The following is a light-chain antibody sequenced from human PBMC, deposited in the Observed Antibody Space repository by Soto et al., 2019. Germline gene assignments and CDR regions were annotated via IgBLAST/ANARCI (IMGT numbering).Light chain of an antibody. J-gene: IGLJ2*01. Sequence: QFVLTQPPSLSVTPGQRVSISCSGSDSNIGSNSVHWYRQRPGTAPNLVIHTNNQRPSGVPDRFSGSKSGTSASLVISGLRSEDEADYYCAAWDDSLGGLVVFGGGTKLTVL. CDR1: DSNIGSNS. CDR2: TNN. V-gene: IGLV1-47*01. CDR3: AAWDDSLGGLVV.